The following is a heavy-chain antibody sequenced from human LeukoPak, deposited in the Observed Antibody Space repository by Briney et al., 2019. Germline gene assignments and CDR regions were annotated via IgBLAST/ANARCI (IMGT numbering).Heavy chain of an antibody. V-gene: IGHV1-69*04. CDR1: GYTFTSYD. CDR2: FIPILGVA. Sequence: SVKVSCKASGYTFTSYDINWVRQATGQGLEWMGRFIPILGVANYAQKFQGRVTITADKSTSTAYMELSSLRSEDTAVYYCARYYYDSSGYSWFDPWGQGTLVTVSS. CDR3: ARYYYDSSGYSWFDP. J-gene: IGHJ5*02. D-gene: IGHD3-22*01.